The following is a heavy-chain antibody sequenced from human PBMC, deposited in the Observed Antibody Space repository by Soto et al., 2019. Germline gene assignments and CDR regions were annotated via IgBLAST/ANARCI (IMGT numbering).Heavy chain of an antibody. V-gene: IGHV1-69*13. J-gene: IGHJ4*02. CDR3: ARDSGYSSSWYLAFDY. CDR1: GGTFSSYA. D-gene: IGHD6-13*01. CDR2: IIPTFGTA. Sequence: GASVKVSCKASGGTFSSYAISWVRQAPGQGLEWMGGIIPTFGTANYAQKFQGRVTITADESTSTAYMELSSLRSEDTAVYYCARDSGYSSSWYLAFDYWGQGTLVTVSS.